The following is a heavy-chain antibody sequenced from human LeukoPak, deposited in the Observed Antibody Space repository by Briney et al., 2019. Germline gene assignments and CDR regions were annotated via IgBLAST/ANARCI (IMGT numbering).Heavy chain of an antibody. CDR1: GFAFDDYG. V-gene: IGHV3-20*04. J-gene: IGHJ3*02. CDR3: AREASYDSSGYQGSTYDAFDI. Sequence: PGGFLRLSCAASGFAFDDYGMSWVRQAPGKGLEWVSGINWNGGSTGYADSVKGRFTISRDNAKNSLYLQMISLRAEDTALYYCAREASYDSSGYQGSTYDAFDIWGQGTMVTVSS. CDR2: INWNGGST. D-gene: IGHD3-22*01.